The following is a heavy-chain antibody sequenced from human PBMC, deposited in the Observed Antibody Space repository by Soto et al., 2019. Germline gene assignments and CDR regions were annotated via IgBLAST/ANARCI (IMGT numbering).Heavy chain of an antibody. CDR1: GYTFTRYG. CDR3: AMVDVYVTPSPQDV. D-gene: IGHD3-16*01. J-gene: IGHJ6*01. Sequence: QVQLVQSGAEVKNPGASVKVSCKASGYTFTRYGIGWARQAPGQGLEWMGWINTYNGNTNYAQNVQGRVTLTTDTSKSTAYMELRSLRSNDTAIYYSAMVDVYVTPSPQDVWGQGTTVIVSS. CDR2: INTYNGNT. V-gene: IGHV1-18*01.